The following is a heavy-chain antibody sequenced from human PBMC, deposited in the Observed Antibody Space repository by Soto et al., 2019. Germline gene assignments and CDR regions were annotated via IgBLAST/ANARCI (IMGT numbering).Heavy chain of an antibody. CDR2: IYSGGST. J-gene: IGHJ4*02. D-gene: IGHD3-9*01. Sequence: GGSLRLSCAASGFTVSSNYMSWVRQAPGKGLEWVSVIYSGGSTYYADSVKGRFTISRDNSKNTLYLQMNSLRAEDTAVYYCAREGYYDILTGYYKPEFDYWGQGTLVTVSS. CDR1: GFTVSSNY. CDR3: AREGYYDILTGYYKPEFDY. V-gene: IGHV3-66*01.